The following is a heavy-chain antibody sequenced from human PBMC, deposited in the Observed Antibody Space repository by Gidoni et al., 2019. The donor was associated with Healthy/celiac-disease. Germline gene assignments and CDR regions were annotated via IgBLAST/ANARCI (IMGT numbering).Heavy chain of an antibody. CDR1: GYTFTSYG. Sequence: QVQLVQSGAEVKKPGASVKVSCTASGYTFTSYGISWVRQAPGQGLEWMGWISAYNGNTNYAQKLQGRVTMTTDTSTSTAYMELRSLRSDDTAVYYCATSMTTVTSTYYYGMDVWGQGTTVTVSS. CDR3: ATSMTTVTSTYYYGMDV. D-gene: IGHD4-17*01. CDR2: ISAYNGNT. V-gene: IGHV1-18*01. J-gene: IGHJ6*02.